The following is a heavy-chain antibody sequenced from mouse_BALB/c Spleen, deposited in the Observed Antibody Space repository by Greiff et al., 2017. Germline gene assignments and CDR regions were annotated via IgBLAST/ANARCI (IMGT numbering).Heavy chain of an antibody. Sequence: VQLKESGAELVKPGASVKLSCTASGFNIKDTYMHWVKQRPEQGLEWIGRIDPANVNTKYDPKFQGKATITADTSSNTAYLQLSSLTSEDTAVYYCARGMITTRGFAYWGQGTLVTVSA. CDR1: GFNIKDTY. CDR2: IDPANVNT. CDR3: ARGMITTRGFAY. J-gene: IGHJ3*01. D-gene: IGHD2-4*01. V-gene: IGHV14-3*02.